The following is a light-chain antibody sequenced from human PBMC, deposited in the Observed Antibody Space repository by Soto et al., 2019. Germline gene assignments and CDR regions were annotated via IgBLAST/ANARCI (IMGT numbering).Light chain of an antibody. V-gene: IGKV3-20*01. CDR3: QQYGSSPII. CDR1: QSVSSSY. J-gene: IGKJ5*01. Sequence: EIVLTQSPGTLSLSPGERATLSCRASQSVSSSYLAWYQQKPGQAPRLLIYGASSRATGIPDRFSGSGSGTGFTFTISWLESEDCGLYFCQQYGSSPIIFGQGTRLEIK. CDR2: GAS.